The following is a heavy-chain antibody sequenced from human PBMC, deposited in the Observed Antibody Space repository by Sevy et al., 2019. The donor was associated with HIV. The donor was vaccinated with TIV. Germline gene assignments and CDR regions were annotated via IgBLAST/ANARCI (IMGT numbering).Heavy chain of an antibody. CDR1: GFTVSNNY. J-gene: IGHJ5*02. V-gene: IGHV3-53*01. Sequence: GGSLRLSCAVSGFTVSNNYITWVRQAPGKGLEWVSAIYAGGNPDYADSVKGRLTRSRDNSKNTGYLPMNTLTADDTAVYYCARETEGGYEPWGQGTLVTVSS. D-gene: IGHD1-1*01. CDR2: IYAGGNP. CDR3: ARETEGGYEP.